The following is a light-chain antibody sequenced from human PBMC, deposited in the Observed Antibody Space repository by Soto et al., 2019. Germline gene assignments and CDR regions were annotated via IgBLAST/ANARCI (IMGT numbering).Light chain of an antibody. V-gene: IGKV1-5*03. CDR2: KAS. J-gene: IGKJ1*01. Sequence: DIQMTQSPSTLSASVGDRVTITCRASQSISSWLAWYQQKPGKAPKLLIYKASSFESGVPSSFSGSGSGTEFTLTISSLQPDDFATYYCQQYNSYPWTFGQGTKVEIK. CDR1: QSISSW. CDR3: QQYNSYPWT.